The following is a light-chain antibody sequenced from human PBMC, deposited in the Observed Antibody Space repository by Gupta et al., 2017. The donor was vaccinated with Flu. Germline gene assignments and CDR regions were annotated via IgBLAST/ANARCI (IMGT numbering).Light chain of an antibody. CDR2: KET. J-gene: IGLJ3*02. CDR3: QSVDNSDTYGV. Sequence: SQHLPHPPSVLVSPGQKARFTCSGNTLSTQYTYWYQQKPGQALLLVKFKETERPSGIPERFAGSISGTTVKSTITGVQAEGEAADECQSVDNSDTYGVFGGGTKLTVL. CDR1: TLSTQY. V-gene: IGLV3-25*02.